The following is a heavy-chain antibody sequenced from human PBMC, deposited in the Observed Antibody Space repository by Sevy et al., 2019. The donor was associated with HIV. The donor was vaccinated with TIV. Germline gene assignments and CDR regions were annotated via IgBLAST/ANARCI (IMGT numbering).Heavy chain of an antibody. V-gene: IGHV3-23*01. CDR3: ATLRSGVLKPTYYFDY. CDR2: ISGSGATT. D-gene: IGHD3-10*01. J-gene: IGHJ4*02. CDR1: GFAFSTYA. Sequence: GGSLRLSCGVSGFAFSTYAMTWVRQTPGKGLEWVSIISGSGATTSYAHSVKGRFTISRDNSKNTLDLQMNRLSAENTAVYYCATLRSGVLKPTYYFDYWGQGTLVTVSS.